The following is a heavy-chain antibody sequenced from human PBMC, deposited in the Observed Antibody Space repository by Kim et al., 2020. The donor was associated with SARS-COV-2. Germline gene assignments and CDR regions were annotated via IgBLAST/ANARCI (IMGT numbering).Heavy chain of an antibody. J-gene: IGHJ4*02. D-gene: IGHD3-10*01. Sequence: GGSLRLSCAASGFTFSSYAMSWVRQAPGKGLEWVSAISGSGGSTYYADSVKGRFTISRDNSKNTLYLQMNSLRAEDTAVYYCAKATYYYGSGRAFDYWGQGTLVTVSS. CDR1: GFTFSSYA. V-gene: IGHV3-23*01. CDR3: AKATYYYGSGRAFDY. CDR2: ISGSGGST.